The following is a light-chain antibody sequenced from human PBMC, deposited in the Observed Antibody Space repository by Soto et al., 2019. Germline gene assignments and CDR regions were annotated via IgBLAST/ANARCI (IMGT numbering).Light chain of an antibody. CDR1: SSNIGSNY. CDR2: RNN. V-gene: IGLV1-47*01. CDR3: AAWDDSLSGRV. Sequence: QPVLTQPPSASGTPGQRVTISCSGSSSNIGSNYVYCYQQLPGTAPKLLIYRNNQRPSGVHDRFSGSKSGTSASLAISGLRSEDEADYYCAAWDDSLSGRVFGGGTKVTVL. J-gene: IGLJ2*01.